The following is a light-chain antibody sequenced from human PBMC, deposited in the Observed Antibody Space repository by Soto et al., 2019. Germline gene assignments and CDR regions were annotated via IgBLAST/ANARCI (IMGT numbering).Light chain of an antibody. J-gene: IGLJ1*01. CDR3: SAYAGTDLYV. CDR2: EVT. Sequence: QSVLTQPPSASGSPGQSVTISCTGTGSDVGGYNYVSWYQQHPGKAPKLMIYEVTKRPSGVPDRFSGSKSGNTASLTVSGLQSEDEADYYCSAYAGTDLYVFGSRTKLTVL. CDR1: GSDVGGYNY. V-gene: IGLV2-8*01.